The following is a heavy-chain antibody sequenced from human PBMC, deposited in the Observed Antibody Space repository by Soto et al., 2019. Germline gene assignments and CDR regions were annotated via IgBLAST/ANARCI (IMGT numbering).Heavy chain of an antibody. CDR3: TKQKGDSRTYNGMDV. V-gene: IGHV6-1*01. CDR1: GDSVSSDSAA. Sequence: SQTLSLTCAISGDSVSSDSAAWNWIRQSPSRGLEWLGRAYYRSQWYHDSEVSVRSRITVIPDTSKNQFSLHLNSVTPEDTAVYYCTKQKGDSRTYNGMDVWGQGTTVTVSS. D-gene: IGHD2-21*02. CDR2: AYYRSQWYH. J-gene: IGHJ6*02.